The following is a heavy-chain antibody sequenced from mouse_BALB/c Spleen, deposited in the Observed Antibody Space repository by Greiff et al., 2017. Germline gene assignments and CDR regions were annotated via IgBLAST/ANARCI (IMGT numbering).Heavy chain of an antibody. Sequence: EVQLVESGGGLVQPGGSRKLSCAASGFTFSSFGMHWVRQAPEKGLEWVAYISSGSSTIYYADTVKGRFTISRDNPKNTLFLQMTSLRSEDTAMYNCARWGYAGSSYFDVWGAGTTVTVAS. J-gene: IGHJ1*01. CDR2: ISSGSSTI. V-gene: IGHV5-17*02. D-gene: IGHD1-1*01. CDR3: ARWGYAGSSYFDV. CDR1: GFTFSSFG.